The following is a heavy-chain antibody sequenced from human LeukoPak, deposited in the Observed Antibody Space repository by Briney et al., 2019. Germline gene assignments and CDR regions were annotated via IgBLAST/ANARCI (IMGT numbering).Heavy chain of an antibody. D-gene: IGHD4-17*01. V-gene: IGHV3-9*01. Sequence: GGSLRLSCAASGFIFDDYAMYWVRQAPGKGLEWVSGISWNSGIIDYADSVKGRFTISRDNAKDSLYLQMSSLRAEDTAFYYCAMSTVSSGFDRWGQGTLVTVSS. CDR1: GFIFDDYA. CDR2: ISWNSGII. J-gene: IGHJ4*02. CDR3: AMSTVSSGFDR.